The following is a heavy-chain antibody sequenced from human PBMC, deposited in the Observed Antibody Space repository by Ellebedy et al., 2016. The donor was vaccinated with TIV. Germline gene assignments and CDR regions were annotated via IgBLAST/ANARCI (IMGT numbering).Heavy chain of an antibody. D-gene: IGHD6-19*01. CDR3: ARDPSSGWGDYYYGMDV. Sequence: GESLKISXAASGFTFSSYAMHWVRQAPGKGLEWVAVISYDGSNKYYADSVKGRFTISRDNSKNTLYLQMNSLRAEDTAVYYCARDPSSGWGDYYYGMDVWGQGTTVTLAS. V-gene: IGHV3-30*04. CDR1: GFTFSSYA. CDR2: ISYDGSNK. J-gene: IGHJ6*02.